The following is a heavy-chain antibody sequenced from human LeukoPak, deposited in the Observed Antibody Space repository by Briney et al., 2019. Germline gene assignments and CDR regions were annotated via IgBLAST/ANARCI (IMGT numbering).Heavy chain of an antibody. D-gene: IGHD7-27*01. CDR3: AREAVTGRHFDY. CDR1: GFTVSSNY. V-gene: IGHV3-53*01. Sequence: PGGSLRLSCAASGFTVSSNYMSWVRQAPGKGLEGVSIVYSSGSTHYADSVNGRFTISRDNSKSTLYLQMNSLRAEDTAVYYCAREAVTGRHFDYWGQGTLVTVSS. CDR2: VYSSGST. J-gene: IGHJ4*02.